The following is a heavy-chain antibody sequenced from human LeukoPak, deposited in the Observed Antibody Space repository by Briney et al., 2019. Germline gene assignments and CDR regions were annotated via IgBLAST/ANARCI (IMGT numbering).Heavy chain of an antibody. J-gene: IGHJ4*02. CDR1: GGSISSGGYY. D-gene: IGHD6-13*01. V-gene: IGHV4-31*03. CDR2: IYYSGST. CDR3: ARRESSWYYYFDY. Sequence: SETLSLTCTVSGGSISSGGYYWSWIRQHPGKGLEWIGYIYYSGSTYYNPSLKSRVTISVDTSKNQFSLKLSSVTAADTAVYYCARRESSWYYYFDYWGQGTLVTVSS.